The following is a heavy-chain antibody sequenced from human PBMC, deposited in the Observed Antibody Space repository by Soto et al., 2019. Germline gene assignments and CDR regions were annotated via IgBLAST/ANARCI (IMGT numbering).Heavy chain of an antibody. CDR1: GFTVSDDH. V-gene: IGHV3-53*02. CDR2: IYYGGTT. J-gene: IGHJ3*02. Sequence: EMQLVETGGGLIQPGGSLRLSCAASGFTVSDDHMSWVRQAPGKGPEWVSVIYYGGTTYYADSVQGRFTISRDKSKNTLYLQMNDLRADDTAVYYCAREAASFDIWGQGTMVTVSS. CDR3: AREAASFDI. D-gene: IGHD2-2*01.